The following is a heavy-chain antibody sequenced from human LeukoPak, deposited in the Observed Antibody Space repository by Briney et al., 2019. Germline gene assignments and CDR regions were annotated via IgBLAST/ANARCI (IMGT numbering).Heavy chain of an antibody. V-gene: IGHV5-51*01. D-gene: IGHD2-21*02. CDR1: GYGFISYW. J-gene: IGHJ4*02. CDR3: ARQRDLVTDRSLDY. Sequence: GESLKISCKGSGYGFISYWIAWVRQMPGKGLEWMGIIYPGDSDIGYSPSFQGQVTFSADKSINTAYLQWSSLKASDSAMYFCARQRDLVTDRSLDYWGQGTLVTVSS. CDR2: IYPGDSDI.